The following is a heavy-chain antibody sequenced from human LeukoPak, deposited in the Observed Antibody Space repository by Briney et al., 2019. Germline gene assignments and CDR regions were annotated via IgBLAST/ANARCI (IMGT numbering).Heavy chain of an antibody. J-gene: IGHJ4*02. CDR3: ARFGYVAAVDL. CDR2: INPAGTET. D-gene: IGHD2-15*01. Sequence: GGSLRLSCAASGFSFSANWMTWVRQAPGTGLEWVANINPAGTETYYVDPVKGRFTISRDNAKNLLYLQMNSLRAEDTAVYYCARFGYVAAVDLWGQGTLVTVSS. CDR1: GFSFSANW. V-gene: IGHV3-7*01.